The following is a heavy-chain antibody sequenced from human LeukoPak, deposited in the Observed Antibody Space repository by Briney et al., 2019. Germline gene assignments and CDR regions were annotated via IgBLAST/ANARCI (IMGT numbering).Heavy chain of an antibody. Sequence: SETLSLTCAVYGGSFSGYYWSWIRQPPGKGLEWIGEINHSGSTNYNPSLKSRVTISVDTSKNQFSLKLSSVTAAYTAVYYCARGGVTPYFDYWGQGTLVTVSS. D-gene: IGHD2-21*02. CDR2: INHSGST. V-gene: IGHV4-34*01. CDR1: GGSFSGYY. J-gene: IGHJ4*02. CDR3: ARGGVTPYFDY.